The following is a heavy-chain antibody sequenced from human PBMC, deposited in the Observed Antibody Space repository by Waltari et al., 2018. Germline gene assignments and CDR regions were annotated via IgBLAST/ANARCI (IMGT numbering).Heavy chain of an antibody. J-gene: IGHJ4*02. V-gene: IGHV3-48*03. Sequence: EVHLVESGGDLVQHGGSLRLSCATSGFSISENGMNWVRQAPGKGLEWVSYISSSGTTISYADSVRGRFTISRDTANNSLFLQMNNLRADDTGVYYCARQFAYWGQGALVTVSS. CDR3: ARQFAY. CDR1: GFSISENG. CDR2: ISSSGTTI.